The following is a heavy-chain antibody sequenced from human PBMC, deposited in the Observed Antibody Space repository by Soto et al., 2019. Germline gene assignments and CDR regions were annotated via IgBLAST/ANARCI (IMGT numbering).Heavy chain of an antibody. V-gene: IGHV5-51*01. CDR1: GYSFTSYW. CDR2: IYPGDSDT. J-gene: IGHJ6*02. D-gene: IGHD2-21*02. Sequence: GESLKISCKGSGYSFTSYWTGWVRQMPGKGLEWMGIIYPGDSDTRYSPSFQGQVTISADKSISTAYLQWSSLKASDTAMYYCARLSIISRYCGVDCALYYYYYGMDVWGQRTTVTGSS. CDR3: ARLSIISRYCGVDCALYYYYYGMDV.